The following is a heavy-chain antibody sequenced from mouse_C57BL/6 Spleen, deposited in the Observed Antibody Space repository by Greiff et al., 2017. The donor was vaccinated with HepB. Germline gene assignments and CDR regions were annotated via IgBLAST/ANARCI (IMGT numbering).Heavy chain of an antibody. Sequence: QVQLQQSGPELVKPVASVKISCKASGYSFTSYYIHWVKQRPGQGLEWIGWIYPGSGNTKYNEKFKGKATLTADTSSSTAYMQLSSLTSEDSAVYYCARNGGTGYYFDYWGQGTTRTVSS. V-gene: IGHV1-66*01. CDR1: GYSFTSYY. CDR3: ARNGGTGYYFDY. J-gene: IGHJ2*01. CDR2: IYPGSGNT. D-gene: IGHD1-1*02.